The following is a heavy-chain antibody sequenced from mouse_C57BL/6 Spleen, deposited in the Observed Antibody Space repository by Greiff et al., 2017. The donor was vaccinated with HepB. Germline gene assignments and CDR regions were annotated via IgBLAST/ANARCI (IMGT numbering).Heavy chain of an antibody. CDR3: ARLASSYASAMDY. V-gene: IGHV1-82*01. Sequence: VQLQQSGPELVKPGASVKISCKASGYAFSSSWMNWVKQRPGKGLEWIGRIYPGDGDTNYNGKFKGKATLTADKSSSTAYMQLSSLTSEDSAVYFCARLASSYASAMDYWGHRTSVTVSS. J-gene: IGHJ4*01. CDR1: GYAFSSSW. D-gene: IGHD1-1*01. CDR2: IYPGDGDT.